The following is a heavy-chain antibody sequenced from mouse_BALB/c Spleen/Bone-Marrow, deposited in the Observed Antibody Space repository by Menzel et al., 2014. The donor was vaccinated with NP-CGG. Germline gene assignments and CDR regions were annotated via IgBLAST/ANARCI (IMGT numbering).Heavy chain of an antibody. CDR2: IRNKANGYTT. CDR3: ARGITGSSGYFDV. J-gene: IGHJ1*01. Sequence: EVMLVESGGGLVQPGGSLRLSCATSGFTFTDYYMSWVRQPPGKALEWLGFIRNKANGYTTEYSASVKGRFTISRDNSQSILYLQMNTLRAEDGATYYCARGITGSSGYFDVWGAGTTVTVSS. CDR1: GFTFTDYY. D-gene: IGHD1-1*01. V-gene: IGHV7-3*02.